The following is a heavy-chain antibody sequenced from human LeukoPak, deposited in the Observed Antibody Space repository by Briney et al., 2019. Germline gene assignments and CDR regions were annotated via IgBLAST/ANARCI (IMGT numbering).Heavy chain of an antibody. CDR3: ARSGPYYYHYLDV. Sequence: SETLSLTCTVSGYSLTNGYYWVWIRQPPGKGLEWIGAVYQSGSTYYNPSLRSRVATSVDTSKNQFSLKLSSVTAADTAVYFCARSGPYYYHYLDVWGKGTTVTVSS. J-gene: IGHJ6*03. D-gene: IGHD3-10*01. CDR1: GYSLTNGYY. V-gene: IGHV4-38-2*02. CDR2: VYQSGST.